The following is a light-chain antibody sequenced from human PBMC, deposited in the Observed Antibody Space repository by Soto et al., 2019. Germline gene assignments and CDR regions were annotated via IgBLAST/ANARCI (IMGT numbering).Light chain of an antibody. CDR1: SSNIGSNP. CDR3: AAWDDSLNGAV. Sequence: QSVLSQPPSASGTPGQRVTISCSGSSSNIGSNPVDWYQQFPGTATKVLIYSNNQRPSGVSDRCSGSKSGTAASLAISGLHSDYEADYYCAAWDDSLNGAVFGGGTKHTV. J-gene: IGLJ2*01. CDR2: SNN. V-gene: IGLV1-44*01.